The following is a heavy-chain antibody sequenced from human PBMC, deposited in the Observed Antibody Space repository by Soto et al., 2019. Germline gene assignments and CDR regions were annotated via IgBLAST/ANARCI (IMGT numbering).Heavy chain of an antibody. CDR3: ARGFMDQGKGIAARPDYYYGMDV. J-gene: IGHJ6*02. Sequence: SVKVSCKASGXTFGSYAISWGRQAPGQGLEWMGGIIPIFGTANYAQKFQGRVTITADESTSTAYMELSSLRSEDTAVYYCARGFMDQGKGIAARPDYYYGMDVWG. D-gene: IGHD6-6*01. CDR1: GXTFGSYA. CDR2: IIPIFGTA. V-gene: IGHV1-69*13.